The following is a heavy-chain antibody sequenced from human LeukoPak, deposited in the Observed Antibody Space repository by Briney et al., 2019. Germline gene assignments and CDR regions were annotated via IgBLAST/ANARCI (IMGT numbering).Heavy chain of an antibody. V-gene: IGHV3-66*01. CDR1: GFTVSSNY. CDR2: VYSGGST. J-gene: IGHJ4*02. D-gene: IGHD3-3*01. Sequence: GGSLRLSCAASGFTVSSNYMSWVRQAPGKGLEWVSVVYSGGSTYYADSVKGRFTISRDNSKNTLYLQTNSLRAEDTAVYYCARAVPLRLYSLDYWGQGTLVTVSS. CDR3: ARAVPLRLYSLDY.